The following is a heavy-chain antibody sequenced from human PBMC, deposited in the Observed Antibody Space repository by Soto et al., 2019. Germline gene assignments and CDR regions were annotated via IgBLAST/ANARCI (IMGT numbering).Heavy chain of an antibody. CDR3: AKASEPTGYSSSWPYFDY. CDR2: ISGSGGST. CDR1: GFTFSSYA. Sequence: GGSLRLSCAASGFTFSSYAMSWVRQAPGKGLEWVSAISGSGGSTYYADSVKGRFTISRDNSKNTLYLQMNSLRVEDTAVYYCAKASEPTGYSSSWPYFDYWGQGTLVTVSS. V-gene: IGHV3-23*01. D-gene: IGHD6-13*01. J-gene: IGHJ4*02.